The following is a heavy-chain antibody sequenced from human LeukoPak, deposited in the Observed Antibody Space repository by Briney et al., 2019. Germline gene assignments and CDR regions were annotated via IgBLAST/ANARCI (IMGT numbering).Heavy chain of an antibody. CDR3: ARGGLSAYCGGDCYTFDY. CDR2: INSDGSST. CDR1: GFTFSSYW. V-gene: IGHV3-74*01. D-gene: IGHD2-21*02. J-gene: IGHJ4*02. Sequence: PGGSLRLSCAASGFTFSSYWMHWFRQAPGKGLVWVSRINSDGSSTSYADSVKGRFTISRDNAKNTLYLQMNSLRAEDTAVYYCARGGLSAYCGGDCYTFDYWGQGTLVTVSS.